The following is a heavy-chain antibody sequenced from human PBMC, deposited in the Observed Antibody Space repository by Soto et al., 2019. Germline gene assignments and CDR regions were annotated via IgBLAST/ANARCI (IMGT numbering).Heavy chain of an antibody. Sequence: GGSLSLSCTASGSTFVDYAMTWIRQAPGKGLEWVGFIRSKDYGGTTEYAASVKGRFTISRDDSKSIAYLQMNSLKTEDTAVYYCKVEYYYDSSGYYRFDYWGQGTLVTVSS. V-gene: IGHV3-49*03. CDR1: GSTFVDYA. J-gene: IGHJ4*02. CDR2: IRSKDYGGTT. D-gene: IGHD3-22*01. CDR3: KVEYYYDSSGYYRFDY.